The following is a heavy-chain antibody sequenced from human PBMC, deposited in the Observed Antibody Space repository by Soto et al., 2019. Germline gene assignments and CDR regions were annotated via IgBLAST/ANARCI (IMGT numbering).Heavy chain of an antibody. V-gene: IGHV3-33*01. CDR3: GRDDNLDDNALDV. CDR2: IRAAGNNE. Sequence: QVQLVESGGGVVQSGSSLRLSCAASGFIFRNYGMHWVRQAPGKGLEWVAVIRAAGNNEEYADSVKGRFTISRDNSNNMLYLEIDSLRAEDTALYHCGRDDNLDDNALDVWGKGTTVTVSS. D-gene: IGHD1-1*01. J-gene: IGHJ6*04. CDR1: GFIFRNYG.